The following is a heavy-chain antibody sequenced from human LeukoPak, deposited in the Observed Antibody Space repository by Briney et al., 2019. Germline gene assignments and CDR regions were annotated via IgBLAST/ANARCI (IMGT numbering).Heavy chain of an antibody. Sequence: ASVKVSCKASGFTFTRYSITWVRQAPGKGHEWMGWISDYNGNTNYAQKYQGRVTMTTDTSTRTAYMELRSLRSDGTAVYYCARVVRSDSFDYDYYYAMDVWGQGTTVTVSS. CDR1: GFTFTRYS. V-gene: IGHV1-18*01. CDR2: ISDYNGNT. D-gene: IGHD2-8*01. CDR3: ARVVRSDSFDYDYYYAMDV. J-gene: IGHJ6*02.